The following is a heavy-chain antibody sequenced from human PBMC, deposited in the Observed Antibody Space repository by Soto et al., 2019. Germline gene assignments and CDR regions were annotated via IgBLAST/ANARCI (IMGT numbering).Heavy chain of an antibody. Sequence: VGSLRLSCAASGFTFSSYWMHWVRQAPGKGLVWVSRINSDGSSTSYADSVKGRFTISRDNAKNTLYLQMNSLRAEDTAVYYCASLFQQGYYYYGMDVWGQGTTVTVSS. CDR3: ASLFQQGYYYYGMDV. CDR2: INSDGSST. D-gene: IGHD2-21*01. J-gene: IGHJ6*02. CDR1: GFTFSSYW. V-gene: IGHV3-74*01.